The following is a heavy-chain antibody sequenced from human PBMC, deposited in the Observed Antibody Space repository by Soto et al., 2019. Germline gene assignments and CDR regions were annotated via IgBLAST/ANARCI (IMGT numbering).Heavy chain of an antibody. CDR2: TYYRSKWYN. CDR3: ARDPAECGSDCSPTGFDY. J-gene: IGHJ4*02. V-gene: IGHV6-1*01. Sequence: SLTCAISGDSVSNNSAAWNWIRQSPSRGLEWLGRTYYRSKWYNDYAVSVKGRVTINPDTSKNQFSLQLNSVTPEDTAVYYCARDPAECGSDCSPTGFDYWGQGTLVTVSS. CDR1: GDSVSNNSAA. D-gene: IGHD2-21*02.